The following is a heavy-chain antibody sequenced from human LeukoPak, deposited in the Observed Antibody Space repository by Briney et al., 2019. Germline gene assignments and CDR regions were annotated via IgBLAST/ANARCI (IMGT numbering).Heavy chain of an antibody. CDR2: INPNSGGT. Sequence: GASVKVSCKASGYTFTGYYMHWVRQAPGQGLEWMGWINPNSGGTNYAQKFQGRVTMTRDTSISTAYMELSRLRSDDTAVYYCARVGKRGYDSSGYYYGYWGQGTLVTVFS. CDR3: ARVGKRGYDSSGYYYGY. V-gene: IGHV1-2*02. D-gene: IGHD3-22*01. CDR1: GYTFTGYY. J-gene: IGHJ4*02.